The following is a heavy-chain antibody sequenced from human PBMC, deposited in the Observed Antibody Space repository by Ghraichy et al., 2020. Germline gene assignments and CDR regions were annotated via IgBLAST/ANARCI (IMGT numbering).Heavy chain of an antibody. CDR1: GYSISSGYY. CDR3: ARALNYYDSSGYYPYFDY. Sequence: VSGYSISSGYYWGWIRQPPGKGLEWIGSIYHSGSTYYNPSLKSRVTISVDTSKNQFSLKLSSVTAADTAVYYFARALNYYDSSGYYPYFDYWGQGPLVTVSS. J-gene: IGHJ4*02. D-gene: IGHD3-22*01. CDR2: IYHSGST. V-gene: IGHV4-38-2*02.